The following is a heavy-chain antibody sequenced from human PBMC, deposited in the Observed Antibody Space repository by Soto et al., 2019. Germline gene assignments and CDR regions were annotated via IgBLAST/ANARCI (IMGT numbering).Heavy chain of an antibody. Sequence: QVQLVESGGGVVQPGRSLRLSCAASGFTFSSYGMHWVRQAPGKGLEWVAVIWYDGSNKYYADSVKGRFTISRDNSKNTRYLQMNSLRAEDTAVYYCARALGDGTNVLDYWGQGTLVTVSS. V-gene: IGHV3-33*01. CDR3: ARALGDGTNVLDY. J-gene: IGHJ4*02. D-gene: IGHD3-3*01. CDR2: IWYDGSNK. CDR1: GFTFSSYG.